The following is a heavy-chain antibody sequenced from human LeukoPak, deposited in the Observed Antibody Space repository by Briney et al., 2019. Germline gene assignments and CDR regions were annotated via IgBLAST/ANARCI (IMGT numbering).Heavy chain of an antibody. J-gene: IGHJ1*01. V-gene: IGHV3-23*01. Sequence: GGSXXLXXAXXGFTFSSYXMSWVRQAPGKGLEWVSAISGSGGSTYYADSVKGRFTISRDNSKNTLYLQMNSLRAEDTAVYYCAKGVGFLEWLLKHWGQGTLVTVSS. CDR2: ISGSGGST. D-gene: IGHD3-3*02. CDR1: GFTFSSYX. CDR3: AKGVGFLEWLLKH.